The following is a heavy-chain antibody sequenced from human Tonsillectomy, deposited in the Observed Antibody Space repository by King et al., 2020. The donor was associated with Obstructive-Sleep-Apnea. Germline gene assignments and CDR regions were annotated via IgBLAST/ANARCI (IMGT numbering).Heavy chain of an antibody. Sequence: EVQLVESGGGLVQPGGSLKLSCVTSGFTFSSYAMSWVRQAPGKGLEWVSSIISGGKTYYADSVKGRFTISPDNSKNTLYLQMNSLRAEDTAVYYCAKDIGTTVTRDYWGQGTLVTVSS. J-gene: IGHJ4*02. D-gene: IGHD4-17*01. CDR3: AKDIGTTVTRDY. V-gene: IGHV3-23*04. CDR2: IISGGKT. CDR1: GFTFSSYA.